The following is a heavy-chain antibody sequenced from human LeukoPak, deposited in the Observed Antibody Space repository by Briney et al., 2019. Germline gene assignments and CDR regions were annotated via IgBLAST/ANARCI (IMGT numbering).Heavy chain of an antibody. CDR1: GFTFSSYA. Sequence: GGSLRLSCAASGFTFSSYAMHWVRQAPGKGLEWVAVISYDGSNKYYADSVKGRFTISRDNSKNTLYLQMNGLRAEDTAVYYCARVPDYGDWYYGMDVWGQGTTVTVSS. CDR2: ISYDGSNK. D-gene: IGHD4-17*01. CDR3: ARVPDYGDWYYGMDV. V-gene: IGHV3-30*14. J-gene: IGHJ6*02.